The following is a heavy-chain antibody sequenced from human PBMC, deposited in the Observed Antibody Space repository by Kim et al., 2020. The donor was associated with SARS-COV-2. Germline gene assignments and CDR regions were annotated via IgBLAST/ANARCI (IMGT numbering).Heavy chain of an antibody. Sequence: ASVKVSCKASGYTFTSYAMHWVRQAPGQRLEWMGWINAGNGNTKYSQKFQGRVTITRDTSASTAYMELSSLRSEDTAVYYCARDPTYYYGSGSYYNDYNWFDPWGQGTLVTVSS. CDR2: INAGNGNT. D-gene: IGHD3-10*01. CDR3: ARDPTYYYGSGSYYNDYNWFDP. V-gene: IGHV1-3*01. J-gene: IGHJ5*02. CDR1: GYTFTSYA.